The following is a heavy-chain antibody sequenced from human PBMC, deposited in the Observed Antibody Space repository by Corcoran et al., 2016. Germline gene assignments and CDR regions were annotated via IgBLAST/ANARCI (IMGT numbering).Heavy chain of an antibody. CDR2: TLYRSKWDH. D-gene: IGHD3-22*01. CDR1: GDSVSSKSAA. V-gene: IGHV6-1*01. CDR3: ARHGTHPRLLPYFDY. J-gene: IGHJ4*02. Sequence: QVQLRQSSPGLVKPSQTLSLTCAISGDSVSSKSAAWNWIRQSPSRGLEWLGRTLYRSKWDHDYAESVKSRITISADTSKNQFSLKLSSVTAADTAVYYCARHGTHPRLLPYFDYWGQGTLVTVSS.